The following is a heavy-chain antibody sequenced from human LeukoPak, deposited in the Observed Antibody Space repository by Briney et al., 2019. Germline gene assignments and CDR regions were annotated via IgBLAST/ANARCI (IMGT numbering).Heavy chain of an antibody. Sequence: GGSLRLSCAASGFIVSGDFMSWVRQAPGKGLEWVSVIYSDGSTYYADSVKGRFTISRDNSKNTLYLQMNSLRAEDTAVYYCARGFYYDKGRAFDIWGQGTMVTVSS. CDR2: IYSDGST. V-gene: IGHV3-53*01. CDR3: ARGFYYDKGRAFDI. CDR1: GFIVSGDF. J-gene: IGHJ3*02. D-gene: IGHD3-22*01.